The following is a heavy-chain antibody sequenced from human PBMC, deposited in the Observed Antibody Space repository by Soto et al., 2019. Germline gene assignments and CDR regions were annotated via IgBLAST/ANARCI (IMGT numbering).Heavy chain of an antibody. D-gene: IGHD7-27*01. CDR3: ARHATNGVIDY. V-gene: IGHV4-39*01. CDR2: IYYSGST. Sequence: SETLSLTCTVSGGSISSSSYYWGWIRQPPGKGLEWIGSIYYSGSTYYNPSLKSRVTISVDTSKNLFSLKLSSVTAADTAVYYCARHATNGVIDYWGQGTLVTVSS. CDR1: GGSISSSSYY. J-gene: IGHJ4*02.